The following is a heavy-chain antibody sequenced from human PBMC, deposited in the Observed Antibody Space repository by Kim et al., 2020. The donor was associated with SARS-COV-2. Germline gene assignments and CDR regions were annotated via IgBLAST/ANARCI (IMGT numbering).Heavy chain of an antibody. V-gene: IGHV3-33*06. CDR1: GFTFSSYG. CDR2: IWYDGSNK. CDR3: AKSSYGDYVNDY. Sequence: GGSLRLSCAASGFTFSSYGMHWVRQAPGKGLEWVAVIWYDGSNKYYADSVKGRFTISRDNSKNTLYLQMNSLRAEDTAVYYCAKSSYGDYVNDYWGQGTLVTVSS. D-gene: IGHD4-17*01. J-gene: IGHJ4*02.